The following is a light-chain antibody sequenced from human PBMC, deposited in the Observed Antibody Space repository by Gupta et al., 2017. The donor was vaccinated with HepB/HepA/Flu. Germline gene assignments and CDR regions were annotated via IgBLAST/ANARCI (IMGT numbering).Light chain of an antibody. CDR3: QQYYNWPRT. V-gene: IGKV3-15*01. Sequence: EIVMTQSPATLSVSPGERATLSCRASQSVNSILAWYQQKPGQAPRLLVYGASTRATGIPARFSGSGSGTDFTLTISSLQSEDFAVYYCQQYYNWPRTFGGGTKVEIK. CDR2: GAS. J-gene: IGKJ4*01. CDR1: QSVNSI.